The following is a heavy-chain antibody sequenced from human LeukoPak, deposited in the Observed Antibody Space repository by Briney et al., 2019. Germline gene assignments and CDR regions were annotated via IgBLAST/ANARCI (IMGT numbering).Heavy chain of an antibody. D-gene: IGHD3-16*01. CDR1: GGSISSGGYS. J-gene: IGHJ3*02. V-gene: IGHV4-30-2*01. CDR2: IYHSGST. CDR3: AKVIRYDSDAFDI. Sequence: PSETLSLTCAVSGGSISSGGYSWSWIRQPPGKGLEWIGYIYHSGSTYYNPSLKSRVTISVDTSKNQFSLKLSSVTAADTAVYYCAKVIRYDSDAFDIWGQGTMVTVSS.